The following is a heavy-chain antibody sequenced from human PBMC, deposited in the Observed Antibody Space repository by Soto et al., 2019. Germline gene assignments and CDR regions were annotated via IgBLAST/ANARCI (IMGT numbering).Heavy chain of an antibody. V-gene: IGHV1-2*02. CDR3: ARDPRGYYYGMDV. Sequence: GASVKVSCKASGYTFTGYYMHWVRQAPGQGLEWMGWINPNSGGTNYAQKFQGRVTMTRDTPISTAYMELSRLRSDDTAVYYCARDPRGYYYGMDVWGQGTTVTVSS. J-gene: IGHJ6*02. D-gene: IGHD3-10*01. CDR1: GYTFTGYY. CDR2: INPNSGGT.